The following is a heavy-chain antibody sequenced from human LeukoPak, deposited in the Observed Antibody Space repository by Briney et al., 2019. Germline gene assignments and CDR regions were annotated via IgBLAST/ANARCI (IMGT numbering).Heavy chain of an antibody. Sequence: ASVKVSCKASGYTFTSYDINWVRQATGQGLEWMGWMNPNSGNTGYAQKFQGRVTITRNTSISTAYMELSSLRSEDTAVYYCARGPLRGVRQKNWFDPWGQGTLVTVSS. D-gene: IGHD3-10*01. V-gene: IGHV1-8*01. CDR2: MNPNSGNT. CDR1: GYTFTSYD. CDR3: ARGPLRGVRQKNWFDP. J-gene: IGHJ5*02.